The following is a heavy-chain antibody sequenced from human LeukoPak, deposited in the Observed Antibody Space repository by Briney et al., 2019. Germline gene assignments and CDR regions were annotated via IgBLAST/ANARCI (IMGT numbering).Heavy chain of an antibody. J-gene: IGHJ5*01. CDR3: ARDANYYDSSGYHWFDS. CDR1: GYTFTGYY. CDR2: ISAYNGNT. Sequence: GASVKVSCKASGYTFTGYYMHWVRQAPGQGLEWMGWISAYNGNTNYAQKLQGRVTMTTDTSTSTAYMELRSLRSDDTAVYYCARDANYYDSSGYHWFDSWGQGTLVTVSS. V-gene: IGHV1-18*04. D-gene: IGHD3-22*01.